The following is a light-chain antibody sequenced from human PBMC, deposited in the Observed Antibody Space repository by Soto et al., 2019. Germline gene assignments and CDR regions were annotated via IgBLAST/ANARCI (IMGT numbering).Light chain of an antibody. CDR1: SSDVGGYNY. CDR2: DVT. J-gene: IGLJ3*02. Sequence: QSVLTQPRSVSGSPGQSVTISCTGTSSDVGGYNYVSWYQQHPGKAPKLMIYDVTKRPSGVPDRFSGSKSGNTASLTTSGLQAEDEADYYCYSYAGSYTWVFGGGTKLTVL. CDR3: YSYAGSYTWV. V-gene: IGLV2-11*01.